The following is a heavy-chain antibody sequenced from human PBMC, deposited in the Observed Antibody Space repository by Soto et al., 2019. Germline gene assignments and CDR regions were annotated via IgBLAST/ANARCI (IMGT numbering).Heavy chain of an antibody. CDR2: IYYSGST. CDR3: ARHWYSSGWCYFDY. D-gene: IGHD6-19*01. V-gene: IGHV4-59*08. Sequence: SETLSLTCTVSGGSISSYYWSWIRQPPGKGLEWIGYIYYSGSTNYNPSLKSRVTISVDTSKNQFSLKLSSVTAADTAVYYCARHWYSSGWCYFDYWGQGTLVTVSS. J-gene: IGHJ4*02. CDR1: GGSISSYY.